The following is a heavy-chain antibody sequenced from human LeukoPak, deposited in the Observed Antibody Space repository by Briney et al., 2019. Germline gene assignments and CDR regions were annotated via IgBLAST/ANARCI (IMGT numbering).Heavy chain of an antibody. D-gene: IGHD5-18*01. CDR3: ARVDTAMVGGGGDY. J-gene: IGHJ4*02. CDR2: INPNSGGT. Sequence: GASVKVSCKASGYTFTSYYMHWVRQAPGQGLEWMGWINPNSGGTKYAQKFKGRVTMTRDTSISTAYMELSRLRSDDTAVYYCARVDTAMVGGGGDYWGQGTLVTVSS. V-gene: IGHV1-2*02. CDR1: GYTFTSYY.